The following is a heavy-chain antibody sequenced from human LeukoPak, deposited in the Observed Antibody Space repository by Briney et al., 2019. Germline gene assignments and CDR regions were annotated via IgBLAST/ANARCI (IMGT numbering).Heavy chain of an antibody. D-gene: IGHD3-10*01. CDR3: ARGGMVRGVIITNALIDY. CDR1: GYTFTGYY. V-gene: IGHV1-2*02. CDR2: INPNSGGT. Sequence: GASVKVSCKASGYTFTGYYMHWVRQAPGQGLEWMGWINPNSGGTNYAQKFQGRVTMTRDTSISTAYMELSRLRSDDTAVYYCARGGMVRGVIITNALIDYWGQGTLVTVS. J-gene: IGHJ4*02.